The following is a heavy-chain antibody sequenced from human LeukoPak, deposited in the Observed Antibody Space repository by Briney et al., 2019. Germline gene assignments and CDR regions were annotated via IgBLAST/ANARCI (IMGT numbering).Heavy chain of an antibody. V-gene: IGHV4-4*07. D-gene: IGHD3-22*01. Sequence: SETLSLTCTVSGGSISSNYWSWLRQPAGKGLKWIGRIYTSGSTNYNPSLKSRVTMSVPTSKNQFSLKLSSVTAADTAVYYCARDLGGSGYYAYWGQGTLVTVSS. CDR2: IYTSGST. J-gene: IGHJ4*02. CDR3: ARDLGGSGYYAY. CDR1: GGSISSNY.